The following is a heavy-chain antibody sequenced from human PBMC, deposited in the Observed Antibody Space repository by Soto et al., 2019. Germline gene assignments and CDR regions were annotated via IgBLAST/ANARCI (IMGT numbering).Heavy chain of an antibody. Sequence: PSETLSLTCAVYGGSFGCYYWSWIRQPPGKGLEWIGEINHSGSTNYNPSLKSRVTISVDTSKNQFSLKLSSVTAADTAVYYCARGRVSGEKRIAARRAWFDPWGQGTPVTVSS. D-gene: IGHD6-6*01. J-gene: IGHJ5*02. CDR1: GGSFGCYY. CDR2: INHSGST. CDR3: ARGRVSGEKRIAARRAWFDP. V-gene: IGHV4-34*01.